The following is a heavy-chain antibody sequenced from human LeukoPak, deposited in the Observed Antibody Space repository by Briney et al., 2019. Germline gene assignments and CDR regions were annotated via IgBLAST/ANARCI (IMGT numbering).Heavy chain of an antibody. V-gene: IGHV1-18*01. CDR2: ISAYNGNT. Sequence: ASVKVSCKASGYTFTSYGISWVRQAPGQGLEWMGWISAYNGNTNYAQKLQGRVTVTTDTSTSTAYMELRSLRSDDTAVYYCARDMYSSSWSAAFDIWGQGTMVTVSS. D-gene: IGHD6-13*01. J-gene: IGHJ3*02. CDR1: GYTFTSYG. CDR3: ARDMYSSSWSAAFDI.